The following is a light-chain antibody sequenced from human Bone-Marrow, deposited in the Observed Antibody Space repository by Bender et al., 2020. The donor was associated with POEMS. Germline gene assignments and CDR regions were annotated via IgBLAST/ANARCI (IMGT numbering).Light chain of an antibody. CDR2: EVS. CDR1: SSDVGGYNY. CDR3: SSYTSSFYV. Sequence: QSALTQPASVSGSPGQSITISCTGTSSDVGGYNYVSWYQQHPGKAPKLMIYEVSNRPSGVSNRFSGSKSGNTASLTISGLQAEDEADYYCSSYTSSFYVFGTGTKVTVI. J-gene: IGLJ1*01. V-gene: IGLV2-14*01.